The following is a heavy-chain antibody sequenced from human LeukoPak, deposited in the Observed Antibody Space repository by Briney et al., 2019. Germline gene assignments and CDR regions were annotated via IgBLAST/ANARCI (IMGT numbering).Heavy chain of an antibody. CDR3: ARTSVEDFWSGYYDY. V-gene: IGHV1-8*03. Sequence: GASVKVSCKASGYTFTSYDINWVRQATGQGLEWMGWMNPNSGNTGYAQKFQGRVTITRNTSISTAYMELSSLRPEDTAVYCCARTSVEDFWSGYYDYWGQGTLVTVSS. CDR2: MNPNSGNT. D-gene: IGHD3-3*01. J-gene: IGHJ4*02. CDR1: GYTFTSYD.